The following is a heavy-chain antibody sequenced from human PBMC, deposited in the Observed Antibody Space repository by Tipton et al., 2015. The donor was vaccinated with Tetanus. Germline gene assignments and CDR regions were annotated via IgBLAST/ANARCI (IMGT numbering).Heavy chain of an antibody. D-gene: IGHD5-24*01. CDR1: GGSLSGHF. CDR2: ITPRGST. Sequence: PTCAVSGGSLSGHFWSWVRQTPGKGLEWIGEITPRGSTSYNPSLKSRVSISGDTSKNQFSLRLRSVAAADTAVYYCARGGRDAYNNPLGAFDVWGRGTTVTVSS. V-gene: IGHV4-34*01. J-gene: IGHJ3*01. CDR3: ARGGRDAYNNPLGAFDV.